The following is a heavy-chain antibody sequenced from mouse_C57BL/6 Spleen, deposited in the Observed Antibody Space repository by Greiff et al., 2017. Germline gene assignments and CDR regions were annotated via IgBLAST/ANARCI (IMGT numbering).Heavy chain of an antibody. CDR3: ARRVIYYGNYDAMDY. D-gene: IGHD2-1*01. J-gene: IGHJ4*01. V-gene: IGHV1-64*01. CDR1: GYTFTSYW. Sequence: QVQLQQPGAELVKPGASVKLSCKASGYTFTSYWMHWVKQRPGQGLEWIGMINPNSGSTNYNEKFKSKATLTVDKSSSTAYMQLSSLTSEDSAVYYCARRVIYYGNYDAMDYWGQGTSVTVSS. CDR2: INPNSGST.